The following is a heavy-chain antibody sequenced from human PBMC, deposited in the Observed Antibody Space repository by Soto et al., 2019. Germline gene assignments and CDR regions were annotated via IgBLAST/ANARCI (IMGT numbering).Heavy chain of an antibody. Sequence: GGSLRLSCAASGFTFSSYGMHWVRQAPGKGLEWVAVIWYDGSNKYYADSVKGRFTISRDNSKNTLYLQMNSLRAEDTAVYYCARDWLGSSGYYYVGAFDIWGQGTMVTVSS. V-gene: IGHV3-33*01. D-gene: IGHD3-22*01. CDR1: GFTFSSYG. CDR3: ARDWLGSSGYYYVGAFDI. CDR2: IWYDGSNK. J-gene: IGHJ3*02.